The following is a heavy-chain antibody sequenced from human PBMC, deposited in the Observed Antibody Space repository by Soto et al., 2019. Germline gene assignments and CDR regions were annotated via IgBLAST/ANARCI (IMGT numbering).Heavy chain of an antibody. J-gene: IGHJ6*02. CDR3: ARDILSQGNYYYGMDV. D-gene: IGHD2-21*01. Sequence: PSETLSLTCTVSGGSISTYYWSWIRQPPGKGLEWIGFIYYTGSTNYNPSLKSRVTISVDTSKNQFSLKLNSVTAADTAVYYCARDILSQGNYYYGMDVWGQGTTVTVSS. CDR1: GGSISTYY. CDR2: IYYTGST. V-gene: IGHV4-59*01.